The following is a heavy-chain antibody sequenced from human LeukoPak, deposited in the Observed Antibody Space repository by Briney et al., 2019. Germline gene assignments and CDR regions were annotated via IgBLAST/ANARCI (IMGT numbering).Heavy chain of an antibody. J-gene: IGHJ4*02. CDR1: GGSVSSSSYY. D-gene: IGHD1-26*01. V-gene: IGHV4-39*07. CDR3: ANSGSYYD. Sequence: SETLSLTCTVSGGSVSSSSYYWGWIRQPPGKGLEWIGEIYHSGSTNYNPSLKSRVTISVDTSKNQFSLKLSSVTAADTAVYYCANSGSYYDWGQGTLVTVSS. CDR2: IYHSGST.